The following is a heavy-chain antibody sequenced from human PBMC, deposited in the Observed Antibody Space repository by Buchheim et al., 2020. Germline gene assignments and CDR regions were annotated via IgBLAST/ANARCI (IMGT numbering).Heavy chain of an antibody. CDR3: AKDITGASVYYYYGMDV. CDR2: ISGPGDST. D-gene: IGHD1-20*01. Sequence: VQLLESGGGLVQPGGSLRLSCAASGITFRRYAMTWVRQAPGKGLEWVSAISGPGDSTYYAESVKGRFTISRDNSKNTVFFQMNSLTAEDTALYYCAKDITGASVYYYYGMDVWGQGTT. J-gene: IGHJ6*02. CDR1: GITFRRYA. V-gene: IGHV3-23*01.